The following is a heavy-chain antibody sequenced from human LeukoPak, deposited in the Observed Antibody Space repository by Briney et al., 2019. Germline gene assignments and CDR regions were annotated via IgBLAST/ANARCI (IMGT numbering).Heavy chain of an antibody. Sequence: PSETLSLTCTVSGGSISSYYWSWIRQPPGKGLEWIGYIYYSGSTNYNPSLKSRVTISVDTSKNQFSLKLSSVTAADTAVYYCARSSGYDFWSLGAFDIWGQGTMVTVSS. J-gene: IGHJ3*02. CDR2: IYYSGST. CDR1: GGSISSYY. V-gene: IGHV4-59*01. D-gene: IGHD3-3*01. CDR3: ARSSGYDFWSLGAFDI.